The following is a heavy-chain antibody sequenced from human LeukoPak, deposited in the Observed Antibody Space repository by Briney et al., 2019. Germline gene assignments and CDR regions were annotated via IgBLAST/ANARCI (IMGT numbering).Heavy chain of an antibody. V-gene: IGHV3-21*04. D-gene: IGHD5-24*01. J-gene: IGHJ4*02. CDR2: ISSSSSYI. CDR1: GFTFSSYS. Sequence: GGSLRLSCAASGFTFSSYSMNWVRQAPGKGLEWVSSISSSSSYIYYADSVKGRFTISRDNAKNSLDLQMNSLETEDTAVYYCTRDLERWVQYNPLDYWGQGTLVIVSS. CDR3: TRDLERWVQYNPLDY.